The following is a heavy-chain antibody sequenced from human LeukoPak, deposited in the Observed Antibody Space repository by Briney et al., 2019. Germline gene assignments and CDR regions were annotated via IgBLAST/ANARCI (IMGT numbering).Heavy chain of an antibody. Sequence: ASVKVSCKASGYTFTSYGISWVRQAPGQGLEWMGWISAYNGNTNYAQKLQGRVTMTTDTSTSTAYMELRSLRSDDTAVYYCARVSDILTGYPASSLYYFDYWGQGALVTVSS. CDR2: ISAYNGNT. J-gene: IGHJ4*02. D-gene: IGHD3-9*01. CDR3: ARVSDILTGYPASSLYYFDY. CDR1: GYTFTSYG. V-gene: IGHV1-18*01.